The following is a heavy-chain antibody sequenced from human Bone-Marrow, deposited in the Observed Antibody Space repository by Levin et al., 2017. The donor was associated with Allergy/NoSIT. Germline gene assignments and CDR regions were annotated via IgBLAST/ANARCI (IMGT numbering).Heavy chain of an antibody. D-gene: IGHD4-23*01. CDR3: ARAGPATVVTPADY. CDR1: GFTFSSYG. V-gene: IGHV3-33*01. J-gene: IGHJ4*02. CDR2: IWYDGSNK. Sequence: PGGSLRLSCAASGFTFSSYGMHWVRQAPGKGLEWVAVIWYDGSNKYYADSVKGRFTISRDNSKNTLYLQMNSLRAEDTAVYYCARAGPATVVTPADYWGQGTLVTVSS.